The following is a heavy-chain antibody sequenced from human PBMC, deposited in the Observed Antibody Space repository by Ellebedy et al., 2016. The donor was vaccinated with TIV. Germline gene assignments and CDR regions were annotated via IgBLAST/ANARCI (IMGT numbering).Heavy chain of an antibody. J-gene: IGHJ4*02. D-gene: IGHD5-12*01. CDR2: VNPSGGST. Sequence: ASVKVSXXASGYTFTSYGISWVRQAPGQGLEWMGWVNPSGGSTSYAQKFQGRVTMTRDTSTSTVYMELSSLRSEDTAVYYCARVLYSGYDRVFDYWGQGTLVTVSS. CDR3: ARVLYSGYDRVFDY. V-gene: IGHV1-46*01. CDR1: GYTFTSYG.